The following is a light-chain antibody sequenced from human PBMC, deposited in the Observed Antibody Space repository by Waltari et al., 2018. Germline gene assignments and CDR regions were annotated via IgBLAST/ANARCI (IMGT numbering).Light chain of an antibody. CDR1: HRDIGYYNH. V-gene: IGLV2-14*01. Sequence: QSALTQPASVSGSPGPSITISCPGTHRDIGYYNHLSWYQQYPGKAPKLMIFDVTRWPSGVSHRFSGSKSGNTASLTISGLQAEDEADYFCAAYTSTNTVIFGGGTKVTVL. CDR3: AAYTSTNTVI. J-gene: IGLJ2*01. CDR2: DVT.